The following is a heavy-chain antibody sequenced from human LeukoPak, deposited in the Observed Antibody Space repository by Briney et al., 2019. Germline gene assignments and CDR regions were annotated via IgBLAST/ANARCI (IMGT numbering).Heavy chain of an antibody. Sequence: GGSLRLSCAASGFTFSSYGMHWVRQAPGKGLEWVAVISFDGSNKYYADSVKGQFTISRDNSKNTLYLQMNSLRAEDTAVYYCAKLSDRGYSYGLYDYWGQGTLVTVSS. CDR1: GFTFSSYG. D-gene: IGHD5-18*01. CDR2: ISFDGSNK. J-gene: IGHJ4*02. CDR3: AKLSDRGYSYGLYDY. V-gene: IGHV3-30*18.